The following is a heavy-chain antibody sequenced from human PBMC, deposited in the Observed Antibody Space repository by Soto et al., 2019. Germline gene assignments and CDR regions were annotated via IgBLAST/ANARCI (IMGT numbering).Heavy chain of an antibody. J-gene: IGHJ6*02. Sequence: GGSLRLSCAASGFTFSSYAMHWVRQAPGKGLEWVAVISYDGSNKYYADSVKGRFTISRDNSKNTLYLQMNSLRAEDTAVYYCARDRGVTIFGVVTLYYYYGMDVWGQGTTVTVSS. CDR3: ARDRGVTIFGVVTLYYYYGMDV. D-gene: IGHD3-3*01. CDR1: GFTFSSYA. V-gene: IGHV3-30-3*01. CDR2: ISYDGSNK.